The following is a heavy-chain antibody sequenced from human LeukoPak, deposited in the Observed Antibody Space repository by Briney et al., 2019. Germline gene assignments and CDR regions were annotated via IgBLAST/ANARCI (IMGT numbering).Heavy chain of an antibody. Sequence: GGSLRLSCAASGFTFSSYAMTWVRRAPGKGLEWVSSIGGSGGTTYYADSVKGRFTISRDNSKNTLYLQMNSLRAEDTDLYYCARGGYCSSTNCYSSSVDYWGQGTLVTVSS. CDR2: IGGSGGTT. D-gene: IGHD2-2*01. CDR3: ARGGYCSSTNCYSSSVDY. CDR1: GFTFSSYA. V-gene: IGHV3-23*01. J-gene: IGHJ4*02.